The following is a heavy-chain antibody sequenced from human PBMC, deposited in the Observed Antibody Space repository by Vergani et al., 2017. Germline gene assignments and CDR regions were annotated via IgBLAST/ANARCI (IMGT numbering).Heavy chain of an antibody. CDR1: GGSISSYY. CDR2: IYYSGST. CDR3: ARQDSSGWVGSAFDI. J-gene: IGHJ3*02. D-gene: IGHD6-19*01. V-gene: IGHV4-59*08. Sequence: QVQLQESGPGLVKPSETLSLTCTVSGGSISSYYWSWIRQPPGKGLEWIGYIYYSGSTNYNPSLKSRVTISVDTSKNQFSLKLSSVTAADTAVYYCARQDSSGWVGSAFDIWGQGTMVTVSS.